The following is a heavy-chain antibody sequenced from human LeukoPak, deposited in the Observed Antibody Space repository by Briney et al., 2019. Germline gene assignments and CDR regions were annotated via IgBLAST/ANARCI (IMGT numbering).Heavy chain of an antibody. D-gene: IGHD3-9*01. CDR1: GFTFDNYA. CDR3: AKGDNDILTGYYNSFDY. CDR2: HSASGGRT. V-gene: IGHV3-23*01. J-gene: IGHJ4*02. Sequence: GGSLRLSCAASGFTFDNYAMTWVRQAPGKGLEWVSTHSASGGRTYYADSVKGRFTISKDNSKNTLYLQMNSLRPEDTAVYYCAKGDNDILTGYYNSFDYWGQGTLVTVSS.